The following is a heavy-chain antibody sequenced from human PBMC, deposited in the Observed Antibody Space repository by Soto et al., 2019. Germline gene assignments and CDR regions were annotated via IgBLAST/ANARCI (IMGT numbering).Heavy chain of an antibody. V-gene: IGHV4-34*01. CDR2: INHSGST. J-gene: IGHJ1*01. D-gene: IGHD2-2*02. CDR3: ARGRGNYCSSTSCYRGAEYFQH. Sequence: SETLSLTCAVYGGSFSGYYWSWIRQPPGKGLEWIGEINHSGSTNYNPGLKSRVTISVDTSKNKFSPQLSSVTAAYTAVYYCARGRGNYCSSTSCYRGAEYFQHWGQGTLVTVSS. CDR1: GGSFSGYY.